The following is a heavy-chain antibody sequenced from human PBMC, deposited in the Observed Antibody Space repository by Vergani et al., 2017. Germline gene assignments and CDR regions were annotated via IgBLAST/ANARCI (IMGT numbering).Heavy chain of an antibody. Sequence: QVQLVQSGAEVKKPGSSVKVSCKASGGTFSSYAISWVRQAPGQGLEWMGGIIPILGTANYAQKFQGRVTITADKSTSTAYMELSSLSSEYTAVYYCSIVGLGHYDFWSGYYTFDAFDIWGQGTMVTVSS. CDR2: IIPILGTA. CDR1: GGTFSSYA. V-gene: IGHV1-69*06. CDR3: SIVGLGHYDFWSGYYTFDAFDI. D-gene: IGHD3-3*01. J-gene: IGHJ3*02.